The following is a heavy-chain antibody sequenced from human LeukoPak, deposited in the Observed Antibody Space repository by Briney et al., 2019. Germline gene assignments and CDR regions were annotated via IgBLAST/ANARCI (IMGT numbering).Heavy chain of an antibody. V-gene: IGHV4-4*07. Sequence: SETLSLTCTVSGDSISTFYWSWIRQPAGRGLEWIGRIYTSGSTNYNPSLKSRVTMSVDTSRNQFSLKLSSVTAADTAVYYCAINSGYYSPDTLDYWGQGTLVTVSS. CDR1: GDSISTFY. CDR2: IYTSGST. J-gene: IGHJ4*02. CDR3: AINSGYYSPDTLDY. D-gene: IGHD3-22*01.